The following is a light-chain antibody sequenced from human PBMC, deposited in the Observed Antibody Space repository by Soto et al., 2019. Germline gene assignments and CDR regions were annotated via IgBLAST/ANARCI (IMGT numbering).Light chain of an antibody. Sequence: IQLTQSPSSLSASVGDRVTITCRASQGISSSLAWYQQQPGKAPKLLIYAASTLQSGVPSRFSGSGSGTDFTPTISSLQPEDFATYYCQQGYSTPWTFGPGTTVDIK. CDR3: QQGYSTPWT. J-gene: IGKJ3*01. V-gene: IGKV1-9*01. CDR2: AAS. CDR1: QGISSS.